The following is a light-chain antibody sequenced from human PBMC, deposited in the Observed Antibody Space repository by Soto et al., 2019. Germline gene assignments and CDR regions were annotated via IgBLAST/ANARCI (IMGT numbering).Light chain of an antibody. V-gene: IGKV3-11*01. CDR1: QTIGTY. Sequence: EIVLTQSPATLSMSPGERATLSCRASQTIGTYLAWYQQKPGQAPRLLIYDASTKATGIPARFSGSGSGTDLTLTISSLEPEDFAVYYCQQRSDGPWLTFRGGTKVEIK. J-gene: IGKJ4*01. CDR2: DAS. CDR3: QQRSDGPWLT.